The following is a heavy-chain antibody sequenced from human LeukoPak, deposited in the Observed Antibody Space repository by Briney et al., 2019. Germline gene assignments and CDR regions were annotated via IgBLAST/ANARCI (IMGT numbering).Heavy chain of an antibody. CDR3: ARDQAAAGTFYYFDY. D-gene: IGHD6-13*01. CDR1: GFTFSDYY. V-gene: IGHV3-11*04. CDR2: ISSSGSII. J-gene: IGHJ4*02. Sequence: PGGSLRLSCAASGFTFSDYYMSWIRQAPGKGLEWVSYISSSGSIIYYADSVKGRFTISRDNAKNSLYLQMNSLRAEDTAVYYCARDQAAAGTFYYFDYWGQGTLVTVSS.